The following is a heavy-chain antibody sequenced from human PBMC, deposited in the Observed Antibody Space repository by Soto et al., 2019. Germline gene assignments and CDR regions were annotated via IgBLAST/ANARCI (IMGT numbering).Heavy chain of an antibody. D-gene: IGHD6-13*01. CDR3: ARIKTPGIAAAGSHGMDV. V-gene: IGHV1-2*02. CDR1: GYTFTGYD. J-gene: IGHJ6*02. CDR2: INPNSGGT. Sequence: ASVKVSCEASGYTFTGYDMHWVRQAPGQGLEWMGWINPNSGGTNYAQKFQGRVTMTRDTSISTAYMELSRLRSDDTAVYYCARIKTPGIAAAGSHGMDVWGQGTTVTVSS.